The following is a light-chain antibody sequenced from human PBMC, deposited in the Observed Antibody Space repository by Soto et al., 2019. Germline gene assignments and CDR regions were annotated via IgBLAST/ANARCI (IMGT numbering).Light chain of an antibody. V-gene: IGKV1-5*03. CDR3: QHYNSYSDA. J-gene: IGKJ1*01. CDR1: QTISSW. Sequence: DIQMTQSPSTLSGSVGDRVTITCRASQTISSWLAWYQQKPGKAPKLLIYKASTLKSGVPSRFSGSGSGTEFTLTISSLQSDDFATYYCQHYNSYSDAFAQGTKLDIK. CDR2: KAS.